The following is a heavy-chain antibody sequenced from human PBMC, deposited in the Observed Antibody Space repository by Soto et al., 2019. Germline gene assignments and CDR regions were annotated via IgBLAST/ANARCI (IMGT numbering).Heavy chain of an antibody. Sequence: GGSLRLSCSASGFSFSGYAMSWVRQAPGKGLEWVSAISGSGGSTYYADSVKGRFTISRDNSKNTLYLQMNSLRAEDTAVYYCACSSGWPDYWGQGTLVTVSS. J-gene: IGHJ4*02. D-gene: IGHD6-19*01. CDR2: ISGSGGST. V-gene: IGHV3-23*01. CDR3: ACSSGWPDY. CDR1: GFSFSGYA.